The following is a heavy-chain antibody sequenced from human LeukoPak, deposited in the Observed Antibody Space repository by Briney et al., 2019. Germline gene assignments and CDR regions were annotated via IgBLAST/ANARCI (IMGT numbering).Heavy chain of an antibody. V-gene: IGHV1-69*05. CDR2: IIPIFGTA. CDR3: ARDLYCGGDCYSWFDY. CDR1: GGTFISYA. D-gene: IGHD2-21*02. Sequence: VASVKVSCKASGGTFISYAISWVGQARGQGVEWMGGIIPIFGTANYAQKFPGTVTITTHESTSTAYMELSSLRSEDTAVYYCARDLYCGGDCYSWFDYWGQGTLVTVSS. J-gene: IGHJ4*02.